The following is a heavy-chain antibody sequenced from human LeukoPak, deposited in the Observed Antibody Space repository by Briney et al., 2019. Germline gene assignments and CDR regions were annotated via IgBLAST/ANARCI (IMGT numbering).Heavy chain of an antibody. CDR1: GGSISSHY. Sequence: SETLSLTCTVSGGSISSHYWSWIRQPPGKGLEWIGYIYYSGSTNYNPSLKSRVTISVDTSKNQFSLKLSSVTAADTAVYYCASLSIPTAAVDYWGQGTLVTVSS. V-gene: IGHV4-59*11. J-gene: IGHJ4*02. D-gene: IGHD6-13*01. CDR2: IYYSGST. CDR3: ASLSIPTAAVDY.